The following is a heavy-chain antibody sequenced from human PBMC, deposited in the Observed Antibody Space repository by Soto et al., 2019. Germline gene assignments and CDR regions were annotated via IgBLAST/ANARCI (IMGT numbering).Heavy chain of an antibody. D-gene: IGHD6-19*01. CDR3: AAADPGIAVAGTLPYYYYYGMDV. CDR2: IVVGSGNT. J-gene: IGHJ6*02. CDR1: GFTFTSSA. Sequence: SVKVSCEASGFTFTSSAVQWVRQARGQRLEWIGWIVVGSGNTNYAQKFQERVTITRDMSTSTAYMELSSLRSEDTAVYYCAAADPGIAVAGTLPYYYYYGMDVWGQGTTVTVSS. V-gene: IGHV1-58*01.